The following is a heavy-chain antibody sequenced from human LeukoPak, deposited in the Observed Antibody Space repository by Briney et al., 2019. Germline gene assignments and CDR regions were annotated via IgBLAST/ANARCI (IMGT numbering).Heavy chain of an antibody. Sequence: SETLSLTCTVSGGSISSSSYYWGWIRQPPGKGLEWIGSIYYSGSTYYNPSLKSRVTISVDTSKNQSSLKLSSVTAADTAVYYCARGGVYYDILTGYHPSWFDPWGQGTLVTVSS. CDR3: ARGGVYYDILTGYHPSWFDP. CDR1: GGSISSSSYY. J-gene: IGHJ5*02. CDR2: IYYSGST. D-gene: IGHD3-9*01. V-gene: IGHV4-39*01.